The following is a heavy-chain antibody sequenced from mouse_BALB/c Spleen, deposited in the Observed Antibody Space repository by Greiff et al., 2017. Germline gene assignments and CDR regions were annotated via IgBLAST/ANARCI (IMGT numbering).Heavy chain of an antibody. D-gene: IGHD1-1*01. CDR1: GFNIKDTY. CDR3: ASDYYYGSSYSYAMDY. CDR2: IDPANGNT. J-gene: IGHJ4*01. Sequence: EVQLVESGAELVKPGASVKLSCTASGFNIKDTYMHWVKQRPEQGLEWIGRIDPANGNTKYDPKFQGKATITADTSSNTAYLQLSSLTSEDTAVYYCASDYYYGSSYSYAMDYWGRGTSVTVSS. V-gene: IGHV14-3*02.